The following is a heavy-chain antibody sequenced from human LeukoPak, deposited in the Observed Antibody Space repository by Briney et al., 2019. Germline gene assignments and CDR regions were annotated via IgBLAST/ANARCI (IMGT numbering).Heavy chain of an antibody. V-gene: IGHV3-33*01. D-gene: IGHD1-7*01. CDR1: GFTFSNYG. CDR3: ARQGGLGNYATGSWFDP. CDR2: IWYEGTNK. J-gene: IGHJ5*02. Sequence: GGSLRLSCAGSGFTFSNYGMHWVRQAPGKGLEWVAVIWYEGTNKYYADSVKGRFTISRDNSKTTLYLQMDSLRAEDTAMYYCARQGGLGNYATGSWFDPWGQGTLVTVSS.